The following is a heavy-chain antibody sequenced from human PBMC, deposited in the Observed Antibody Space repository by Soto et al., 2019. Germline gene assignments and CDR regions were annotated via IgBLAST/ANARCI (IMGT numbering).Heavy chain of an antibody. V-gene: IGHV1-2*02. CDR1: GYTFTGYY. Sequence: SVKVSCKASGYTFTGYYMHWVRQAPGQGLEWMGWINPNSGGTNYAQKFQGRVTMTRDTSISTAYMELSRLRSDDTAVYYCARAENAVTVIDYWGQGTLVTVSS. J-gene: IGHJ4*02. CDR3: ARAENAVTVIDY. CDR2: INPNSGGT. D-gene: IGHD2-21*02.